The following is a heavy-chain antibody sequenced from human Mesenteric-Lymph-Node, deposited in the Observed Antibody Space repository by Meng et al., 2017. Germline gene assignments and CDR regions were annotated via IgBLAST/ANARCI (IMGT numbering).Heavy chain of an antibody. Sequence: QVQLQQSGPGLVKPSQTLSLTCVFSGDSGSSNSVAWAWIRQSPSRGLEWLGRTYYRSKWYNDYAMFVKSRITISQDTSKNQLSLQLNSVTPEDTAVYYCARDPGISVVIAFDFWGQGTLVTVSS. CDR1: GDSGSSNSVA. D-gene: IGHD3-22*01. V-gene: IGHV6-1*01. CDR3: ARDPGISVVIAFDF. J-gene: IGHJ4*02. CDR2: TYYRSKWYN.